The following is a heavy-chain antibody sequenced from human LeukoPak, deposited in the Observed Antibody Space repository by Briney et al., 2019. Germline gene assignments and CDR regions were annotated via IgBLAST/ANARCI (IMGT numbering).Heavy chain of an antibody. V-gene: IGHV4-39*01. Sequence: SETLSLTCTVSGGSISSSSYYWGWIRQPPGKGLEWIGSISGSTYYNPSLKSRVTISVDTSKNQFSLKLSSVTAADTAVYYCARRGVDSSGWYTYFQHWGQGTLVTVSS. J-gene: IGHJ1*01. CDR3: ARRGVDSSGWYTYFQH. CDR2: ISGST. CDR1: GGSISSSSYY. D-gene: IGHD6-19*01.